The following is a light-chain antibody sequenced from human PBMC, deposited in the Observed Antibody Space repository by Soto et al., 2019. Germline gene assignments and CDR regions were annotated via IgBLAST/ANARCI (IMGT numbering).Light chain of an antibody. V-gene: IGLV2-14*01. CDR1: SGDVGGYDY. J-gene: IGLJ1*01. CDR2: EVT. Sequence: QSALTQPASASGSPGQSIAISCTGTSGDVGGYDYVSWYQQHPDKAPKLMIYEVTKRPSWVSNRFSGSKSGNTASLTISGLQPEDEAEYYGSSHTSGSTRVFGSGTKLTVL. CDR3: SSHTSGSTRV.